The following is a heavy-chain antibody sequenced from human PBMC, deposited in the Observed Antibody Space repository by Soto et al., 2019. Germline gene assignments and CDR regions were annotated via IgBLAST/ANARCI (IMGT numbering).Heavy chain of an antibody. CDR1: GFTFSDNA. Sequence: EVQLLESGGGLVQPGGSLRLSCGASGFTFSDNAMTWVRQAPGKGLEWVSSISDDGDSTYYADSVKGRFTISRDNSKNTLFLQMSSLGAEDTAVYYCAKSLSTAVNYGLDVWGQGTSVTFSS. CDR2: ISDDGDST. CDR3: AKSLSTAVNYGLDV. V-gene: IGHV3-23*01. J-gene: IGHJ6*02. D-gene: IGHD2-2*01.